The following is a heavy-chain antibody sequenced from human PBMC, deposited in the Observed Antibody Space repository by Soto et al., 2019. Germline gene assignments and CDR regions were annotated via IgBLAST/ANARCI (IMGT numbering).Heavy chain of an antibody. CDR3: ARDNWYDYAYGMDV. J-gene: IGHJ6*02. Sequence: LRLSCAASGFTFSSYAMHWVRQAPGKGLEWVAVISYDGSNKYYADSVKGRFTISRDNSKNTLYLQMNSLRAEDTAVYYCARDNWYDYAYGMDVWGQGTTVTVS. CDR1: GFTFSSYA. D-gene: IGHD3-16*01. V-gene: IGHV3-30-3*01. CDR2: ISYDGSNK.